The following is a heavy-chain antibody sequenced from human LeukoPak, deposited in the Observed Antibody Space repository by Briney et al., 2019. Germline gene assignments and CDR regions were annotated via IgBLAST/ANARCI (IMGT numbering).Heavy chain of an antibody. CDR3: ARVGCSGGSCYGSRGAFDI. CDR2: IDYSGST. CDR1: GGSISSSSYY. Sequence: SETLSLTCTVSGGSISSSSYYWGWIRQPPGKGLEWIGSIDYSGSTYYNPSLKSRVTISVDTSKNQFSLKLSSVTAADTAVYYCARVGCSGGSCYGSRGAFDIWGQGTMVSVSS. J-gene: IGHJ3*02. D-gene: IGHD2-15*01. V-gene: IGHV4-39*07.